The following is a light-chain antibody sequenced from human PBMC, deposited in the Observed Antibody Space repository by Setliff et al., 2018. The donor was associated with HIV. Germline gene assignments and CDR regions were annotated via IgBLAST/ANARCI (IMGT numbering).Light chain of an antibody. Sequence: QSVLTQPASVSGSPGQSVTISCTGTSSDVGFYNYVSWYQQHPGKAPKLMIYEVSHRPSGVSDRFSGSKSGNTASLTISGLQAEDEADYYCSSYTSSSTYVFGTGTKVTVL. CDR2: EVS. CDR3: SSYTSSSTYV. V-gene: IGLV2-14*01. J-gene: IGLJ1*01. CDR1: SSDVGFYNY.